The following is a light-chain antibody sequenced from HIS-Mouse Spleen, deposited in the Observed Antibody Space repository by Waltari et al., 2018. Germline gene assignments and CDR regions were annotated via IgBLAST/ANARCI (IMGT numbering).Light chain of an antibody. CDR1: SSDVGGYNY. CDR2: EVS. J-gene: IGLJ1*01. V-gene: IGLV2-8*01. CDR3: SSYAGSNNYV. Sequence: QSALTQPPSASGSPGQSVTISCTGTSSDVGGYNYVSWYQQHPGNAPKLMIYEVSKRPSWVPDRFSGSKSCNTASLTVSGLQAEDEADYYCSSYAGSNNYVFGTGTKVTVL.